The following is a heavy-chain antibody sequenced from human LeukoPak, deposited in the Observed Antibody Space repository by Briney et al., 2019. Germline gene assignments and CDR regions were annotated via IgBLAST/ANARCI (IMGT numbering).Heavy chain of an antibody. CDR1: GFTFSSYW. V-gene: IGHV3-7*01. D-gene: IGHD6-6*01. CDR3: ARANFELVGGYDY. Sequence: PGGSLRLSCAASGFTFSSYWMSWVRQAPGKGREWVANIKQDGSEKYYVDSVKGRFTISRDNAKNSLYLQMNSLRAEDTAVYYCARANFELVGGYDYWGQGTLVTVSS. J-gene: IGHJ4*02. CDR2: IKQDGSEK.